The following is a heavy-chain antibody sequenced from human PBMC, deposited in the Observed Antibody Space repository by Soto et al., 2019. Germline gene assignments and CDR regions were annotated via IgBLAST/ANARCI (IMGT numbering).Heavy chain of an antibody. Sequence: GGSLRLSCAASGFTFSSYAMSWVRQAPGKGLEWVSAISGSGGSTYYADSMKGRFTISRDNSKNTLYLQMNSLRAEDTAVYYCANTGLGWEFDYWGQGTLVTVSS. CDR1: GFTFSSYA. D-gene: IGHD1-26*01. CDR3: ANTGLGWEFDY. J-gene: IGHJ4*02. CDR2: ISGSGGST. V-gene: IGHV3-23*01.